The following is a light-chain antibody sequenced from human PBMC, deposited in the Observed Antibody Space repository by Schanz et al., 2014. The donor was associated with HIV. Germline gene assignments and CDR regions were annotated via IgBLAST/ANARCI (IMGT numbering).Light chain of an antibody. J-gene: IGLJ1*01. CDR2: DVS. CDR3: ASYTTSHTVV. Sequence: QSALIQPPSVSGSPGQSVTISCTGTSSDVGDYNYVSWYQQHPGKAPKLMIYDVSNRPSGVSSRFSGSKSGNTASLTISGLQAEDEADYYCASYTTSHTVVFGTGTKLTVL. V-gene: IGLV2-14*03. CDR1: SSDVGDYNY.